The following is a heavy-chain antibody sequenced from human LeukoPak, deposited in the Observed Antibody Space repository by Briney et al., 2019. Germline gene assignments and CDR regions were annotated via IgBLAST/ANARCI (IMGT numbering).Heavy chain of an antibody. Sequence: GGSLRLSCAVSGFTFSSYNMNWVRRAPGKGLEWVSYIGSSVSTRYYADSVKGRFTISRDNGKHSLYLQMNSLRAEDMALYYCAKGSSDNYSKLIDYWGQGTLVTVSS. V-gene: IGHV3-48*01. CDR3: AKGSSDNYSKLIDY. J-gene: IGHJ4*02. CDR1: GFTFSSYN. D-gene: IGHD3-22*01. CDR2: IGSSVSTR.